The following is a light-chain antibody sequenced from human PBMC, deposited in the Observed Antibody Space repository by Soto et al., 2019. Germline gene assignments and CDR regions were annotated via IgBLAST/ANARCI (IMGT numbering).Light chain of an antibody. J-gene: IGKJ2*01. V-gene: IGKV3-15*01. CDR3: HQYNNWPPYT. CDR2: GAS. CDR1: QSISSN. Sequence: EIVMTQSPATLSVSPGHRPTVSCRASQSISSNLAWYQHKPGQAPRLLIYGASTRATGIPDRFSGSGSGAEFTLTISNLQSEDFAVYYCHQYNNWPPYTFGQGTKLEIK.